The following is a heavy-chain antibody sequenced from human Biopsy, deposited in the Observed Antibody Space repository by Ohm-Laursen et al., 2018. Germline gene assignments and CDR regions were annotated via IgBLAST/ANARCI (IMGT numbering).Heavy chain of an antibody. J-gene: IGHJ4*02. CDR2: VYYSGST. V-gene: IGHV4-59*01. D-gene: IGHD4-23*01. CDR3: ARGANDFGGLYFPR. CDR1: GDSISSYY. Sequence: SQTLSLTCTVSGDSISSYYWSWIRQPPGKGLEWIGYVYYSGSTDYNPSIQSRVTISVDTSKNHFPLRLSSLTAADTAVYYCARGANDFGGLYFPRWGQGTRLTVSS.